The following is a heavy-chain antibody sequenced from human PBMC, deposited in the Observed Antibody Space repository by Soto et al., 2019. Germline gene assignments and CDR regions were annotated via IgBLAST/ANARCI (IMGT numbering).Heavy chain of an antibody. D-gene: IGHD5-12*01. CDR2: INAGNGNT. Sequence: ASVKVSCKASGYTFTSYAMHWVRQAPGQRLEWMGWINAGNGNTKYSQKFQGRVTITRDTSASTAYMELSSLRSEDTAVYYCARDKRDGYNPKPNQSDAFDIWGQGTMGTVSS. V-gene: IGHV1-3*01. CDR1: GYTFTSYA. CDR3: ARDKRDGYNPKPNQSDAFDI. J-gene: IGHJ3*02.